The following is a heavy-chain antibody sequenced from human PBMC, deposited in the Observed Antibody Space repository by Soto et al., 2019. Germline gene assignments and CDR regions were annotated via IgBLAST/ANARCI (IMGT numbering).Heavy chain of an antibody. J-gene: IGHJ6*02. CDR2: IYYSGST. CDR1: GGSISSYY. CDR3: SRVGGSTVTTFTHYYYGMDV. D-gene: IGHD4-17*01. Sequence: SETLSLTCTVSGGSISSYYWSWIRQPPGKGLEWIGYIYYSGSTNYNPSLKSRVTISVDTSKNQFSLKLSSVTAADTAVYYCSRVGGSTVTTFTHYYYGMDVWGQGTTVTVSS. V-gene: IGHV4-59*01.